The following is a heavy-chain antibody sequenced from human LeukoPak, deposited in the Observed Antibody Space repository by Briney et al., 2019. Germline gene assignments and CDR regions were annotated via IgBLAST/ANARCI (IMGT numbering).Heavy chain of an antibody. CDR1: GYRFTNYW. V-gene: IGHV5-51*01. J-gene: IGHJ4*02. CDR2: IYPGDSET. D-gene: IGHD4-23*01. Sequence: GESLKISCKGSGYRFTNYWIAWVRQMPGKGLGWMGIIYPGDSETRYSPSFRGRVTFSADKSINTAYLQWGSRKASDTAMYYCERQDGGSPPGDYWGQGTLVTVSS. CDR3: ERQDGGSPPGDY.